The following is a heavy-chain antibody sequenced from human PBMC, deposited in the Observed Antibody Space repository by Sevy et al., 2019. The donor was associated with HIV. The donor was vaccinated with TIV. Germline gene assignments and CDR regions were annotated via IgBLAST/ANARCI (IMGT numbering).Heavy chain of an antibody. J-gene: IGHJ3*02. CDR2: VSWSSDKI. CDR1: GFRFDDYA. CDR3: VXDIMAMITVXGAFDX. V-gene: IGHV3-9*01. D-gene: IGHD5-12*01. Sequence: GGSLRLSCAASGFRFDDYAMHWVRLAPGKGLEWASGVSWSSDKIYYADSVKGRFTISRDNAKTSLVLQMNSLTTEDTALYYCVXDIMAMITVXGAFDXXXXGTTVTVSS.